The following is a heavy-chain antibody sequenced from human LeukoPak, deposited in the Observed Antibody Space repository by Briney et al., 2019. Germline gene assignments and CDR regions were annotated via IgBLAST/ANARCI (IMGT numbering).Heavy chain of an antibody. CDR2: ISYDGSNK. J-gene: IGHJ6*03. V-gene: IGHV3-30*04. CDR1: GFTFSSYA. Sequence: PGGSLRLSCAASGFTFSSYAMHWVRQAPGKGLEWVAVISYDGSNKYYADSVKGRFTISRDNSKNTLYLQMNSLRAEDTAVYYCARDPSYYDYVWGSYRYKHYYYMDVWGKGTTVTVSS. D-gene: IGHD3-16*02. CDR3: ARDPSYYDYVWGSYRYKHYYYMDV.